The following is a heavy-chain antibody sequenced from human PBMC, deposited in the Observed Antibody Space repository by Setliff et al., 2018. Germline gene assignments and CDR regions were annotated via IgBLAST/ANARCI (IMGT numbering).Heavy chain of an antibody. CDR3: ASRSGVVEDPPRQVILDDGFDI. V-gene: IGHV4-61*09. CDR2: IDPSGNT. D-gene: IGHD2-15*01. CDR1: GGSITSGSNY. J-gene: IGHJ3*02. Sequence: PSETLSLTCTVSGGSITSGSNYWSWIRQPAGRGLEWMGHIDPSGNTNYHPSLRSRVTISRDTSKNQFSLEVLSLTAADTAVYYCASRSGVVEDPPRQVILDDGFDIWGQGTMVTVSS.